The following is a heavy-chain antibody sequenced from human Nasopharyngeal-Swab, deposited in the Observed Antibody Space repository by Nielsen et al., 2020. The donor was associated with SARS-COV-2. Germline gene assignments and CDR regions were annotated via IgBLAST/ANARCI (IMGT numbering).Heavy chain of an antibody. Sequence: SQTLSLTCSISGDSVSCNSAAWNWTRQSPSRGLEWLGRTYYRSKWYNDYAVSVKSRITINPDTSKNQFSLQLNSVTPEDTAVYYCARDKGRGGRSGGGSSSSPYYYYGMDVWGQGTTVTVSS. CDR1: GDSVSCNSAA. CDR2: TYYRSKWYN. V-gene: IGHV6-1*01. D-gene: IGHD6-6*01. CDR3: ARDKGRGGRSGGGSSSSPYYYYGMDV. J-gene: IGHJ6*02.